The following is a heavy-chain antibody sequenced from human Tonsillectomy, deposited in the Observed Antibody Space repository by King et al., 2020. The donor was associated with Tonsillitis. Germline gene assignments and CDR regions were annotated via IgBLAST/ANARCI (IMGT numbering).Heavy chain of an antibody. V-gene: IGHV3-23*04. CDR3: AKVQFVDIAVIPFDY. CDR1: GFTFSSYA. Sequence: QLVQSGGGLVQPGGSLRLSCAASGFTFSSYAMSWVRQAPGKGLEWVSVISNSGGSTYYADSVKGRFTITRDNSKNTLYMQMNSLRAEDTALYYCAKVQFVDIAVIPFDYWGQGTLVTVS. CDR2: ISNSGGST. J-gene: IGHJ4*02. D-gene: IGHD5-12*01.